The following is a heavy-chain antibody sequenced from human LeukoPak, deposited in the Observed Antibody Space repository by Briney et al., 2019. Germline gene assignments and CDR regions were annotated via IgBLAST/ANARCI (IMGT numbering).Heavy chain of an antibody. CDR2: IYYSGST. V-gene: IGHV4-59*01. J-gene: IGHJ3*02. Sequence: SQTLSLTCTVSGGSISSYYWSWIRQPPGKGLEWIGYIYYSGSTNYNPSLKSRVTISVDTSKNQFSLKLSSVTAADTAVYYCARASGYSDAFDIWGQGTMVTVSS. CDR3: ARASGYSDAFDI. CDR1: GGSISSYY. D-gene: IGHD6-13*01.